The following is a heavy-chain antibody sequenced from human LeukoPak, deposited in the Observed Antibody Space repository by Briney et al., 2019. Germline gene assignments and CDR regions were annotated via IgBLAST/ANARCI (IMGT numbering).Heavy chain of an antibody. V-gene: IGHV3-49*04. CDR1: GFTFGDYA. D-gene: IGHD7-27*01. CDR3: TRAAGDSSLFDG. Sequence: GGSLRLSCTASGFTFGDYAMSWVRQAPGKGLEWVGFIRSKAYGGTTESAASVKGRFTISRDNSKSIAYLQMNSLKTEDTAVYYCTRAAGDSSLFDGWRQGTLVTVSS. CDR2: IRSKAYGGTT. J-gene: IGHJ4*02.